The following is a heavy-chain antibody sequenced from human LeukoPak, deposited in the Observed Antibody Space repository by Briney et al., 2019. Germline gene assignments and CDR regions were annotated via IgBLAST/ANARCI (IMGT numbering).Heavy chain of an antibody. CDR2: INPNNSVT. CDR1: GYTFTGYY. J-gene: IGHJ5*02. Sequence: ASVKVSCKASGYTFTGYYIHWVRQAPGQGLEWMGWINPNNSVTNYAQKLQGRVTMTRDTSISTAYLDLSRLGSDDTAVYYCARHGIMITSGGAAAGNWFDPWGQGTLVTVSS. CDR3: ARHGIMITSGGAAAGNWFDP. V-gene: IGHV1-2*02. D-gene: IGHD3-16*01.